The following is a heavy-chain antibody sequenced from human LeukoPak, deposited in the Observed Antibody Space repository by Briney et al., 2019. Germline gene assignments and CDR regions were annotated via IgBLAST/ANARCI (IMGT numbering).Heavy chain of an antibody. CDR2: ISGSGGST. CDR3: VKEDGGYDGFDH. V-gene: IGHV3-23*01. CDR1: GFTFSSYA. Sequence: PGGSLRLSCAASGFTFSSYAMSWVRQAPGKGLEWVSAISGSGGSTYYADSVKGRFTISRDNAKNTVSLQMNNLRAEDTALYYCVKEDGGYDGFDHWGRGTLVTVSS. J-gene: IGHJ4*02. D-gene: IGHD5-12*01.